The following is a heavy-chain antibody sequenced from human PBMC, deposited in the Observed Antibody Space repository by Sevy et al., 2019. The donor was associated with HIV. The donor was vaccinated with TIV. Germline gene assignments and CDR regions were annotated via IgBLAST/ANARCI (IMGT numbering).Heavy chain of an antibody. D-gene: IGHD6-13*01. Sequence: GGSLRLSCAASGFTFSTYTMNWVRQAPGKGLEWVSAISGSGGSTYYADSVKGLFTIARDKSKNTLYLQMNNLRAEDTAVYYCAKGDSTFYGMDVWGQGTTVTVSS. CDR2: ISGSGGST. CDR3: AKGDSTFYGMDV. J-gene: IGHJ6*02. CDR1: GFTFSTYT. V-gene: IGHV3-23*01.